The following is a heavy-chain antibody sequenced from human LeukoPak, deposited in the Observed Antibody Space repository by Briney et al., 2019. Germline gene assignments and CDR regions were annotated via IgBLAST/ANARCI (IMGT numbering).Heavy chain of an antibody. CDR3: ARDSSILARYYFDY. CDR1: GFTFSSHS. J-gene: IGHJ4*02. Sequence: GGSLRLSCAASGFTFSSHSMNWVRQAPGKGLEWVSSITSSSSYIYYADSVKGRFTISRDNAKNSLYLQMNSLRAEDTAVYYCARDSSILARYYFDYWGQGTLVTVSS. CDR2: ITSSSSYI. V-gene: IGHV3-21*06. D-gene: IGHD2-15*01.